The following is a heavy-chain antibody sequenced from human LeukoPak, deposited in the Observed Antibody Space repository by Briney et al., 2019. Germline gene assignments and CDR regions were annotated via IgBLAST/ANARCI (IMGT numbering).Heavy chain of an antibody. J-gene: IGHJ4*02. CDR1: GYTFTSYG. CDR2: ISAYNGNT. V-gene: IGHV1-18*01. Sequence: GASVKVSCKASGYTFTSYGISWVRQAPGQGLEWMGWISAYNGNTNYAQKLQGRVTMTTDTSTSTAYMELRSLRSDDTAVYYCAKAVVVVPAATPFDYWGQGTLVTVSS. D-gene: IGHD2-2*01. CDR3: AKAVVVVPAATPFDY.